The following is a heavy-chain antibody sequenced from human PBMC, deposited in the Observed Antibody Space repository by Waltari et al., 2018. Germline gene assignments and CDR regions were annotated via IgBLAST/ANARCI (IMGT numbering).Heavy chain of an antibody. CDR3: AKDLRYTSLGHWYFEV. J-gene: IGHJ2*01. Sequence: QLVESGGGLVQPGGSLRLSCAASGFSFPNYDMSWVRKAPGTGLEWVSAVSGTGANAFYADSVKGRFTISRDNSKSTVDLQLNSLRAEDTAVYYCAKDLRYTSLGHWYFEVWGRGTLVTVSS. CDR2: VSGTGANA. V-gene: IGHV3-23*04. D-gene: IGHD5-12*01. CDR1: GFSFPNYD.